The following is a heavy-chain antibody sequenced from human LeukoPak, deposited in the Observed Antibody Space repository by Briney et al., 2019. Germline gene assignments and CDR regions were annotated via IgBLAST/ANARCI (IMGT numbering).Heavy chain of an antibody. J-gene: IGHJ4*02. CDR2: ITTSGTTT. CDR1: GFTFSSYK. V-gene: IGHV3-48*03. D-gene: IGHD2/OR15-2a*01. CDR3: ARVLFHSLAVFDY. Sequence: QPGGCLRLSCAASGFTFSSYKMIWVRQAPGKGLEWVSYITTSGTTTYYADSLKGRFTISRDNAKNSLYLQMNSLRAEDTAVYYCARVLFHSLAVFDYWGQGTLVTVSS.